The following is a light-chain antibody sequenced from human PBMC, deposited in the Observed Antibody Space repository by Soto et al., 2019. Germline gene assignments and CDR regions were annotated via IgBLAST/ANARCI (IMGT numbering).Light chain of an antibody. V-gene: IGKV1-39*01. CDR2: TAY. CDR3: QQSYSTPYT. Sequence: DIQMTQSPSSLSASVGDRVTITCRASQNISTYLNWYQQKPGKAPKLLIYTAYSLKSGVTSRFSGSGSRTDFTLTISSLQPEDFTTYYCQQSYSTPYTFGQGTKLEIK. CDR1: QNISTY. J-gene: IGKJ2*01.